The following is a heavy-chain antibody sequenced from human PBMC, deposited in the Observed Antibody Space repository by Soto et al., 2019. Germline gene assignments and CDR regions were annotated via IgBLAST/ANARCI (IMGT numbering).Heavy chain of an antibody. CDR1: GFTLSDYY. D-gene: IGHD4-4*01. CDR3: GRGGYRHYSAYYYYALDV. CDR2: TRDKPNSYTT. V-gene: IGHV3-72*01. Sequence: GGSLRLSCVASGFTLSDYYVDWVRQAPGKGLEWVGRTRDKPNSYTTEYAASVEGRFTISRDDSKNSLYLQSNSLNTEDTAVYYCGRGGYRHYSAYYYYALDVWGQGTTVTVSS. J-gene: IGHJ6*02.